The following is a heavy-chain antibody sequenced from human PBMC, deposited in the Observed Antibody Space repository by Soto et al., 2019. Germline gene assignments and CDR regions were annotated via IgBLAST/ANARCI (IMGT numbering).Heavy chain of an antibody. V-gene: IGHV4-59*01. CDR1: GGSISSFY. Sequence: SETLSLTCTVSGGSISSFYWDWIRQTPGKGLEWIGYIVSGSTNYNPSLKGRVAISVDTSKNQVSLRLASVTAADTAVYYCARGIRATLRAYWGQGTLVTASS. J-gene: IGHJ4*02. D-gene: IGHD2-21*02. CDR2: IVSGST. CDR3: ARGIRATLRAY.